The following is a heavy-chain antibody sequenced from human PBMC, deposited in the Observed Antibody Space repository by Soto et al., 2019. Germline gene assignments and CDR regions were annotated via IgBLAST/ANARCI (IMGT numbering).Heavy chain of an antibody. V-gene: IGHV3-33*01. CDR1: GFTFSSYG. Sequence: QVQLVESGGGVVQPGRSLRLSCAASGFTFSSYGMHWVRQAPGKGLEWVAVIWYDGSNKCYADSVKGRFTISRDNSKNTLYLQMNSLRAEDTAVYYCATDSSIAARPPSYYFDYWGQGTLVTVSS. J-gene: IGHJ4*02. D-gene: IGHD6-6*01. CDR2: IWYDGSNK. CDR3: ATDSSIAARPPSYYFDY.